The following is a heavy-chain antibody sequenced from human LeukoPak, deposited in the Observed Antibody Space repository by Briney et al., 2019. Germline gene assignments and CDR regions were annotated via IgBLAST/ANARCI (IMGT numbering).Heavy chain of an antibody. CDR2: IRYDGSNK. D-gene: IGHD3-10*01. CDR3: AKVFRGLVLGELPVMDV. V-gene: IGHV3-30*02. Sequence: PGGSLRLSCAASGFTFSSYGMHWVRQAPGKGLEWVAFIRYDGSNKYYADSVKGRFTISRDNSKNTLYLQMNSLRAEDTAVYYCAKVFRGLVLGELPVMDVWGKGTTVTVSS. CDR1: GFTFSSYG. J-gene: IGHJ6*04.